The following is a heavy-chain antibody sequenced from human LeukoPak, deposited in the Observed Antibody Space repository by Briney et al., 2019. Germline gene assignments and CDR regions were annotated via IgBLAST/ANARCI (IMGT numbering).Heavy chain of an antibody. Sequence: GASVKVSCKASGGTFSSYAISWVRQAPGQGLEWMGGIIPIFGTANYAQKFQGRVTITADESTSTAYMELSSLRSEDTAVYYCASPVYSGAFDIWGQGTMVTVSS. CDR1: GGTFSSYA. D-gene: IGHD1-26*01. CDR2: IIPIFGTA. V-gene: IGHV1-69*13. J-gene: IGHJ3*02. CDR3: ASPVYSGAFDI.